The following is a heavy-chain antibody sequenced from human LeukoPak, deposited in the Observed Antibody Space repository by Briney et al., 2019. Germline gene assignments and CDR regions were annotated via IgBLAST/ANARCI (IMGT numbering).Heavy chain of an antibody. CDR2: IYYSGST. CDR3: ARVVKPVGAFDI. J-gene: IGHJ3*02. CDR1: GGSFSSYY. V-gene: IGHV4-59*01. D-gene: IGHD1-26*01. Sequence: SETLSLTCTVSGGSFSSYYWSWIRQTPGKGLAWIGYIYYSGSTNYNPSLKSRVTISVDTSKNQFSLKLSSVTAADTAVYYCARVVKPVGAFDIWGQGTMVTVSS.